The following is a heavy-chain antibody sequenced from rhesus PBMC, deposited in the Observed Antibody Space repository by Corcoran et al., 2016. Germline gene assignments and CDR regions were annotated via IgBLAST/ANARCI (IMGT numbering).Heavy chain of an antibody. CDR3: ARDTAWSSNFLDY. CDR2: ITYSGST. V-gene: IGHV4-122*02. J-gene: IGHJ4*01. D-gene: IGHD4-23*01. CDR1: GGSISSGYYY. Sequence: QVQLQESGPGLVKPSETLSLTCAVSGGSISSGYYYWSWIRQPPGKGLEWIDYITYSGSTSYNPSLKSRVTISRDTSKNQFSLKLSSVTAADTAVYYCARDTAWSSNFLDYWGQGVLVTVSS.